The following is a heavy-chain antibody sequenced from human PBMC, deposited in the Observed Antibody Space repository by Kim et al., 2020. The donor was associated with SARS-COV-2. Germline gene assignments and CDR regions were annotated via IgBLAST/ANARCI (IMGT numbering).Heavy chain of an antibody. CDR3: ARDRYTMIEI. J-gene: IGHJ4*02. CDR1: GGSFSGYY. V-gene: IGHV4-34*01. D-gene: IGHD3-22*01. CDR2: INHSGST. Sequence: SETLSLTCAVYGGSFSGYYWSWIRQPPGKGLEWIGEINHSGSTNYNPSLKSRVTISVDTSKNQFSLKLSSVTAADTAVYYCARDRYTMIEIWGQGTLVTVSS.